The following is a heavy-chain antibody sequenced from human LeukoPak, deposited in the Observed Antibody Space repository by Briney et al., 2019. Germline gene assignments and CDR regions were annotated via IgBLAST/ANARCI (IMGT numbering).Heavy chain of an antibody. J-gene: IGHJ4*02. CDR3: ARFYDYGGNGRFDY. Sequence: SETLSLTCTVSGGSISSYYWSWIRQPPGKGLEWIGYIYYSGSTNYNPSLKSRVTISVDTSRNQFSLKLSSVTAADTAVYYCARFYDYGGNGRFDYWGQGTLVTVSS. CDR2: IYYSGST. V-gene: IGHV4-59*08. D-gene: IGHD4-23*01. CDR1: GGSISSYY.